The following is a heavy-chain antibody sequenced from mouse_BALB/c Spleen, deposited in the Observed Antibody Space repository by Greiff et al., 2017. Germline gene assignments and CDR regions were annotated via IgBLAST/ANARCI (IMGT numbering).Heavy chain of an antibody. CDR1: GFSLTSYG. D-gene: IGHD3-3*01. J-gene: IGHJ4*01. V-gene: IGHV2-2*02. CDR3: ARNSGRLGYAMDY. Sequence: VQLQESGPGLVQPSQSLSITCTVSGFSLTSYGVHWVRQSPGKGLEWLGVIWSGGSTDYNAAFISRLSISKDNSKSQVFFKMNSLQANDTAIYYCARNSGRLGYAMDYWGQGTSVTVSS. CDR2: IWSGGST.